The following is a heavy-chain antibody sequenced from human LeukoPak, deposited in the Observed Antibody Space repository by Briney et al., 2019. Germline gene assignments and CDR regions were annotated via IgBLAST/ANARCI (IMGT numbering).Heavy chain of an antibody. D-gene: IGHD3-10*01. CDR1: GYTFTGYY. Sequence: ASVKVSCKASGYTFTGYYMHWVRQAPGQGLEWMGWINPNSGGTNYAQKFQGRVTMTRDTSISTAYMELSSLRSEDTAVYYCARGGYYGSGSYYNVAYFDYWGQGTLVTVSS. CDR2: INPNSGGT. J-gene: IGHJ4*02. CDR3: ARGGYYGSGSYYNVAYFDY. V-gene: IGHV1-2*02.